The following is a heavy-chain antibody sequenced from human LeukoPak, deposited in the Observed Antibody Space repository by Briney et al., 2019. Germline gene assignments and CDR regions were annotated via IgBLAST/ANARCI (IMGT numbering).Heavy chain of an antibody. CDR3: AKDFRFGETQVG. CDR2: ISYDGSNK. CDR1: GFTFSSYG. Sequence: GGSLRLSCAASGFTFSSYGMHWVRQAPGKGLEWVAVISYDGSNKYYADSVKGRFTISRDNSKNTLYLQMNSLRAEDTAVYCCAKDFRFGETQVGWGQGTLVTVSS. J-gene: IGHJ4*02. D-gene: IGHD3-10*01. V-gene: IGHV3-30*18.